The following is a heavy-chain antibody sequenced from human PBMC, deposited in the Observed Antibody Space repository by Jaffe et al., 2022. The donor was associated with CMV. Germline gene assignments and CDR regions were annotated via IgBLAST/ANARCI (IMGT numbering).Heavy chain of an antibody. CDR3: ARHANSGLGAPNWFDP. CDR2: IYYSGST. CDR1: GGSISSYY. V-gene: IGHV4-59*08. Sequence: QVQLQESGPGLVKPSETLSLTCTVSGGSISSYYWSWIRQPPGKGLEWIGYIYYSGSTNYNPSLKSRVTISVDTSKNQFSLKLSSVTAADTAVYYCARHANSGLGAPNWFDPWGQGTLVTVSS. D-gene: IGHD3-10*01. J-gene: IGHJ5*02.